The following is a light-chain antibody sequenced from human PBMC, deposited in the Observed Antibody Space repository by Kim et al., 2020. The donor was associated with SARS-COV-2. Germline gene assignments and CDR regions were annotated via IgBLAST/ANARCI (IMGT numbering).Light chain of an antibody. Sequence: VSPGERATLSCRASESVSSNLAWYQQKPGQVPRRLIFGASTRATDMPARFSASGSGTEFTLTISSLQSEDFAVYYCQQYSGWPRTFGQGTKVDIK. CDR3: QQYSGWPRT. CDR1: ESVSSN. V-gene: IGKV3-15*01. J-gene: IGKJ1*01. CDR2: GAS.